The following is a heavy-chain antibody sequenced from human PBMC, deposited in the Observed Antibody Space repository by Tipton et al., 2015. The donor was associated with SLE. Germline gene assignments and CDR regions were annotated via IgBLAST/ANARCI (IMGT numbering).Heavy chain of an antibody. J-gene: IGHJ6*02. D-gene: IGHD3-10*01. V-gene: IGHV3-23*01. CDR2: ISGSGGST. CDR3: ARKITMLQGVTHYYYGMDV. Sequence: SLRLSCAASGFTFSSYAMSWVRQAPGKGLEWVSAISGSGGSTYYADSVKGRFTISKDTSKNTLYLQMNTLRAEDTAVYYCARKITMLQGVTHYYYGMDVWGQGTTVTVSS. CDR1: GFTFSSYA.